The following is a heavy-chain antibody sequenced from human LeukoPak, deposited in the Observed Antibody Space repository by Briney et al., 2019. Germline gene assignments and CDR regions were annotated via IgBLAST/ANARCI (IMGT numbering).Heavy chain of an antibody. CDR1: GGTFSSYA. Sequence: SVKVSCKASGGTFSSYAISWVRQAPGQGLEWMGGIIPIFGTANYAQKFQGRVTITADESTSTAYMELSSLRSEDTAVYYCATGDYGDYPHGFDIWGQGTMVTVSS. CDR3: ATGDYGDYPHGFDI. V-gene: IGHV1-69*13. CDR2: IIPIFGTA. D-gene: IGHD4-17*01. J-gene: IGHJ3*02.